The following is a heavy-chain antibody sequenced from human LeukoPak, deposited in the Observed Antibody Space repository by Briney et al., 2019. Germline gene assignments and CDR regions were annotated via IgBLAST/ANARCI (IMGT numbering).Heavy chain of an antibody. CDR2: ISSSSSTI. CDR1: GFTFSSYS. J-gene: IGHJ4*02. Sequence: GGSLRLSCAASGFTFSSYSMNWVRQAPGKGLEWVSYISSSSSTIYYADSVKGRFTISRDNAKNSLYLQMNSLRAEDTAVYYCATSDCSGGSCYFDYWGQGTLVTVSS. CDR3: ATSDCSGGSCYFDY. V-gene: IGHV3-48*01. D-gene: IGHD2-15*01.